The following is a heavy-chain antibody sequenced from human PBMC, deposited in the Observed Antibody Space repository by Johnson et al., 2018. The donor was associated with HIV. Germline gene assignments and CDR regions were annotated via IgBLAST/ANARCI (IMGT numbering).Heavy chain of an antibody. V-gene: IGHV3-11*04. CDR3: ARGGDVVWFGEFPGAFDV. CDR2: ISRSGNTI. J-gene: IGHJ3*01. Sequence: VQLVESGGGLVKPGGSLRLSCAASGFTFSDYYMSWIRQGTGKGLEWVSYISRSGNTIYYADSVKGRFTITRDNAKNSMYLKMNSLRAEDTAVYYCARGGDVVWFGEFPGAFDVWGQGTMVTVSS. CDR1: GFTFSDYY. D-gene: IGHD3-10*01.